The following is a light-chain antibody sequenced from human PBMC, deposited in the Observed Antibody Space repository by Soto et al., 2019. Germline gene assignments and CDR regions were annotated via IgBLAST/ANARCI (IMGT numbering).Light chain of an antibody. CDR1: QSVSSNY. V-gene: IGKV3-20*01. Sequence: DSVLTQSPGTLSLSPGERATLSCRASQSVSSNYLAWYQQKPGQAPRLLIYGASSRATDIPDRFSGSGSGTDFTLTISRLEPEDFAVYYCQKYGSFPWTFGQGTKVEIK. CDR3: QKYGSFPWT. J-gene: IGKJ1*01. CDR2: GAS.